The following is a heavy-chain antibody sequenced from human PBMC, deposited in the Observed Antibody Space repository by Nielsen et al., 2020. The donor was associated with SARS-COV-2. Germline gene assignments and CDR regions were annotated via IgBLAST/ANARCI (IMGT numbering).Heavy chain of an antibody. CDR1: GGSISSGGYY. CDR2: IYYSGST. Sequence: LRLSCTVSGGSISSGGYYWSWIRQHPGKGLEWIGYIYYSGSTYYNPSLKSRVTISVDTSKNQFSRKLSSVTAADTAVYYCARGRITIFGVDPGWFDPWGQGTLVTVSS. J-gene: IGHJ5*02. D-gene: IGHD3-3*01. V-gene: IGHV4-31*03. CDR3: ARGRITIFGVDPGWFDP.